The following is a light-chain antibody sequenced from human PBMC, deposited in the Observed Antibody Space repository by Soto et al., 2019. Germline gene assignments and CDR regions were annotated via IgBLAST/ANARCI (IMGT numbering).Light chain of an antibody. CDR2: DVT. Sequence: QSALTQPASLSGSPGQSITISCTGTSSDVGGYNYVSWYQQHPGKAPKLIIYDVTNWPSGVSNRFFGSKSGNTASLTISGLQAEDEADYYCSSYRASSTTHYVFGTGTKLTVL. J-gene: IGLJ1*01. CDR3: SSYRASSTTHYV. V-gene: IGLV2-14*03. CDR1: SSDVGGYNY.